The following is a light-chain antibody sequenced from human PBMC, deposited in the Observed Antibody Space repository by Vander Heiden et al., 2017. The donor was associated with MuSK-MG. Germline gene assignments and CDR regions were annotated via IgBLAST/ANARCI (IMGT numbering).Light chain of an antibody. J-gene: IGKJ1*01. Sequence: DIQMTQSPSTLSTSVGDRVTITCRASQSISSWLAWYQQKPGKAPKLLIYKASNLESGVPSRFSGSGSGTEFTLTISSLQPDDLATYYCQQYNSYSRTFGQGTKVESK. CDR2: KAS. CDR1: QSISSW. CDR3: QQYNSYSRT. V-gene: IGKV1-5*03.